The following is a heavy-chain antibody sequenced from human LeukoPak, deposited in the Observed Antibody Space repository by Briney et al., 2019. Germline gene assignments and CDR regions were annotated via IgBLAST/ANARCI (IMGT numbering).Heavy chain of an antibody. CDR2: INHSGST. CDR1: GGSYSGYY. D-gene: IGHD2-2*02. V-gene: IGHV4-34*01. CDR3: ARLYPPRRYYFDY. J-gene: IGHJ4*02. Sequence: PSETLSLTCAVYGGSYSGYYWSWIRQPPGKGLEWIGEINHSGSTNYNPSLKSRVTISVDTSKNQFSLKLSSVTAADTAVYYCARLYPPRRYYFDYWGQGTLVTVSS.